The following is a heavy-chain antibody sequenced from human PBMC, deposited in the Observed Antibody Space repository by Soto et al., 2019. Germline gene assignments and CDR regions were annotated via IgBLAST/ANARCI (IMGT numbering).Heavy chain of an antibody. CDR2: IWHDGGNK. CDR3: ARDDAFGDENGFDI. CDR1: GFTFSSYG. D-gene: IGHD2-21*02. V-gene: IGHV3-33*01. J-gene: IGHJ3*02. Sequence: QVQLVESGGGVVQPGRSLRLSCAASGFTFSSYGMHWVRQAPGKGLEWVAFIWHDGGNKFYAESVKGRFTISRDNSKNTLFLQMNSLRAEDTAVYYCARDDAFGDENGFDIWGQGTMVTVSS.